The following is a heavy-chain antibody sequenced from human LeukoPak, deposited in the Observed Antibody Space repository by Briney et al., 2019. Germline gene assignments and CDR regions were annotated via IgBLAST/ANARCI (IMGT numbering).Heavy chain of an antibody. V-gene: IGHV3-30*04. J-gene: IGHJ4*02. D-gene: IGHD6-19*01. CDR3: ARTFTVAGPIDY. Sequence: GRSLRLSCAASGFTFSSYAMHWVRQAPGKGLEWVTIISYDGTNKYYADSVKGRFTISRDNAKNTLYLQMNSLRAEDTAVYYCARTFTVAGPIDYWGQGTLVTVPS. CDR2: ISYDGTNK. CDR1: GFTFSSYA.